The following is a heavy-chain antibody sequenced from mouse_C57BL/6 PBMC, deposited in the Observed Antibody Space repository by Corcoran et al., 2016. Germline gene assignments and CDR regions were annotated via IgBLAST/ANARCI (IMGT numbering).Heavy chain of an antibody. D-gene: IGHD1-1*01. CDR1: GYTFTDYY. Sequence: EVQLQQSGPELVKPGASVKISCKASGYTFTDYYMNWVKQSHGKSLEWIGDINPNNGGTIYNQKFKGKATLTVDKSSSTAYMELRSLTSEDTAVYYCARWNYGSSPYAMDYWGQGTSVTVSS. J-gene: IGHJ4*01. CDR2: INPNNGGT. CDR3: ARWNYGSSPYAMDY. V-gene: IGHV1-26*01.